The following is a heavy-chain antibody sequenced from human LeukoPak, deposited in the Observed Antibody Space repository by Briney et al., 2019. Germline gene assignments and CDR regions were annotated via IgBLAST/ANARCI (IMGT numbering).Heavy chain of an antibody. V-gene: IGHV3-21*01. Sequence: GGSLRLSCAASGFTFSSYSMNWVRQAPGKGLEWVSSISSSSSYIYYADSVKGRFTISRDNAKNSLYLQMNSLRAEDTAVYYCARGLYCSSTSCHLYYFDYWGQGTLVTVSS. J-gene: IGHJ4*02. CDR2: ISSSSSYI. CDR1: GFTFSSYS. D-gene: IGHD2-2*01. CDR3: ARGLYCSSTSCHLYYFDY.